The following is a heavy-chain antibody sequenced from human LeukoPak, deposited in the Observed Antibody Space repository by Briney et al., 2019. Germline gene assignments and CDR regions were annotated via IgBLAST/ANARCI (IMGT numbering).Heavy chain of an antibody. J-gene: IGHJ4*02. V-gene: IGHV1-69*13. Sequence: GASVKVSCKASGGTFNSYAISWVRPAPGQGLEWMGGIIPIFGTANYAQKFQGRVTLTADESTSTAYMELSSLRSEDTAVYHCARGWYYDSTDPFDYWGQGTLVTVSS. CDR1: GGTFNSYA. D-gene: IGHD3-22*01. CDR2: IIPIFGTA. CDR3: ARGWYYDSTDPFDY.